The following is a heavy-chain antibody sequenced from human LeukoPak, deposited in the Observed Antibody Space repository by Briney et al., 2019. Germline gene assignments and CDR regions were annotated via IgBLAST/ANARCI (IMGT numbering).Heavy chain of an antibody. CDR2: ISYDGSNE. CDR3: AQEFNRGLPDY. V-gene: IGHV3-30*18. D-gene: IGHD2-21*01. CDR1: GFTFSTYG. Sequence: GGSLRLSCAASGFTFSTYGMHWVRQAPGKGLGWVAVISYDGSNEYYADSVKGRFTISRDNSKNTLYLQMSSLRAEDTAVYYCAQEFNRGLPDYWGQGTLVTVPS. J-gene: IGHJ4*02.